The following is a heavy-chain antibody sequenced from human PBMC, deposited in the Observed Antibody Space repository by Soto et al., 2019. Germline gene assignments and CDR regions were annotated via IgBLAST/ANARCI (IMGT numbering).Heavy chain of an antibody. CDR1: GFTFSSYG. Sequence: QVQLVESGGGVVQPRRSLRLSCAASGFTFSSYGMHWVRQAPGKGLEWVAVIWYDGSNKYYADSVKGRFTISRDNSKNTLYLQMNSLRAEDTAVYYCARELLWFGELSGFDYWGQGTLVTVSS. V-gene: IGHV3-33*01. CDR3: ARELLWFGELSGFDY. D-gene: IGHD3-10*01. CDR2: IWYDGSNK. J-gene: IGHJ4*02.